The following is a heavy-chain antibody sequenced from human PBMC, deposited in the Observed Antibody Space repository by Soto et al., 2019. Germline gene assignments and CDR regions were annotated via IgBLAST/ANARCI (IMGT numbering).Heavy chain of an antibody. V-gene: IGHV4-31*03. CDR1: GGSISSGGYY. Sequence: PSETLSLTCTVSGGSISSGGYYWSWIRQHPEKGLEWIGYIYYSGSTYYNPSLKSRVTISVDTSKNQFSLKLSSVTAADTAVYYCARDMVYDSSGFDYWGQGTLVTVSS. J-gene: IGHJ4*02. D-gene: IGHD3-22*01. CDR2: IYYSGST. CDR3: ARDMVYDSSGFDY.